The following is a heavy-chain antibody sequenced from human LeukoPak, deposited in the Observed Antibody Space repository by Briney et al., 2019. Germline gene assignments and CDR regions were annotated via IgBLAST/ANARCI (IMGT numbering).Heavy chain of an antibody. J-gene: IGHJ4*02. CDR2: ISSSGSTI. CDR3: QNAYYDMLTGYSDY. D-gene: IGHD3-9*01. CDR1: GFTFSSYE. V-gene: IGHV3-48*03. Sequence: PGGSLRLSCAASGFTFSSYEMNWVRQAPGKGLEWVSYISSSGSTIYYADSVKGRFTISRDNAKNSLYLQMNSLRAEDTAVYYCQNAYYDMLTGYSDYWGEGTLVSVSS.